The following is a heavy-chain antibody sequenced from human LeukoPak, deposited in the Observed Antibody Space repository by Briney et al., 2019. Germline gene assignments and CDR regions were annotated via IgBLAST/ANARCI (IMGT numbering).Heavy chain of an antibody. J-gene: IGHJ5*02. Sequence: GGSLRFSCAASGFTFSSYAMSWVRQAPGKGLEWVSAISGSGGSTYYADSVKGRFTISRDNSKNTLYLQMNSLRAEDTAVYYCAKAGIAAAGTDWFDPWGQGTLVTVSS. D-gene: IGHD6-13*01. V-gene: IGHV3-23*01. CDR1: GFTFSSYA. CDR2: ISGSGGST. CDR3: AKAGIAAAGTDWFDP.